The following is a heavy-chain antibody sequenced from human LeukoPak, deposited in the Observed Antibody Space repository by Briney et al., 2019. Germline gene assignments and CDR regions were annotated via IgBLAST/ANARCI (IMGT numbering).Heavy chain of an antibody. J-gene: IGHJ5*02. V-gene: IGHV3-7*01. CDR2: IKQDGTEK. CDR3: ARESWATFDL. Sequence: GGSLRLSCGASGFTFNTYWMSWVRQAPGKGLEWVANIKQDGTEKCHADSVKGRFTISRDNAKTSLYLELNSLRAEDTAVYYCARESWATFDLWGQGTLITVSS. D-gene: IGHD3-16*01. CDR1: GFTFNTYW.